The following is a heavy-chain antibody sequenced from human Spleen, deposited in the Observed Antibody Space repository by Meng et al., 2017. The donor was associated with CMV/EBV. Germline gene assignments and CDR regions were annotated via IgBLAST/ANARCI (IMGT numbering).Heavy chain of an antibody. J-gene: IGHJ4*02. V-gene: IGHV3-9*01. CDR1: GFTFDDYA. CDR2: LSWKSDRI. CDR3: AKDEGASIAANFDR. D-gene: IGHD6-6*01. Sequence: GGSLRLSCAASGFTFDDYAMHWVRQAPGKGLEWVSGLSWKSDRIRYADSVKGRFAISRDNAKNSLYLQVSSVRTEDTALYYCAKDEGASIAANFDRWGQGTLVTVSS.